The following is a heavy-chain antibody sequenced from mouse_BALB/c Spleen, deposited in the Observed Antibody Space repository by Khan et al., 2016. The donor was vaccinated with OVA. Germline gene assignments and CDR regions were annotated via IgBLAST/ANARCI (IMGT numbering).Heavy chain of an antibody. D-gene: IGHD2-10*01. V-gene: IGHV2-6-1*01. J-gene: IGHJ4*01. CDR2: IWSDGST. CDR3: ARQPYYHYYIMDY. CDR1: GFSLTNYG. Sequence: QMQLEESGPGLVAPSQSLSITCTISGFSLTNYGVHWVHQPPGKGLEWLVVIWSDGSTTYNSDLKSRLSISKDNSKSQVFLKMNSLQIDDTAMYYCARQPYYHYYIMDYWGQGISVTVSS.